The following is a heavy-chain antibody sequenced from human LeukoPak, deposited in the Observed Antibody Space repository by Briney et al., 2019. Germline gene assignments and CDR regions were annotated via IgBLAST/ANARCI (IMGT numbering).Heavy chain of an antibody. CDR2: INRSGST. D-gene: IGHD3-16*01. J-gene: IGHJ5*02. CDR3: AREGYAPYNWFDP. CDR1: GGSFSGYY. V-gene: IGHV4-34*01. Sequence: SETLSLTCAVYGGSFSGYYWSWIRQPPGKGLEWIGEINRSGSTKYNPSLKSRVTISVDTSKNQFSLKLSSVTAADTAVYYCAREGYAPYNWFDPWGQGTLVTVSS.